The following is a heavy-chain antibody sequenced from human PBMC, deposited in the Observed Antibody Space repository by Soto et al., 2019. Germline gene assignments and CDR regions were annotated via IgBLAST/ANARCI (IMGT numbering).Heavy chain of an antibody. CDR3: ARDPITMVRGVIIPLGMDV. J-gene: IGHJ6*02. CDR1: GGSISSGGYY. D-gene: IGHD3-10*01. Sequence: SETLSLTCTVSGGSISSGGYYWSWIRQHPGKGLEWIGYIYYSGSTYYNQSLKSRVTISVDTSKNQFSLKLSSVTAADTAVYYCARDPITMVRGVIIPLGMDVWGQGTTVTVSS. CDR2: IYYSGST. V-gene: IGHV4-31*03.